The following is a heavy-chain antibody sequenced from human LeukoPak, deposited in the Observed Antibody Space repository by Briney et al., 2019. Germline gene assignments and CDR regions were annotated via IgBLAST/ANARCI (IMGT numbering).Heavy chain of an antibody. V-gene: IGHV3-33*01. D-gene: IGHD1-26*01. CDR1: GFTFNSYA. Sequence: PGGSLRLSCIASGFTFNSYAMFWVRQAPGKGLEWVSLIWYDGSNKYYADSVKGRFTISRDNSKSTLYLQMNSLRAEDTAVYYCARARGWEPNYYYYYMDVWGKGTTVTVSS. J-gene: IGHJ6*03. CDR3: ARARGWEPNYYYYYMDV. CDR2: IWYDGSNK.